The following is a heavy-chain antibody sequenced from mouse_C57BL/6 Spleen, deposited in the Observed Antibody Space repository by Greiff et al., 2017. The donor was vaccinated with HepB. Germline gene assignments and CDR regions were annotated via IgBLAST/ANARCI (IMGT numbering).Heavy chain of an antibody. CDR2: ISDGGSYT. D-gene: IGHD1-1*01. J-gene: IGHJ4*01. CDR1: GFTFSSYA. Sequence: EVQLVESGGGLVKPGGSLKLSCAASGFTFSSYAMSWVRQTPEKRLEWVATISDGGSYTYYPDNVKGRFTISRDNAKNNLYLQMSHLKSEDTAMYYCARDPLYDLYAMDYWGQGTSVTVSS. V-gene: IGHV5-4*01. CDR3: ARDPLYDLYAMDY.